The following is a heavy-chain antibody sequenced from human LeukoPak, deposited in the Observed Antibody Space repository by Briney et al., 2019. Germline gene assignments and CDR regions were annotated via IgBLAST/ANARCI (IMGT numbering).Heavy chain of an antibody. CDR2: IYTSGST. Sequence: SETLSLTCTVSGGSISSGSYYWTWIRQPAGKGLEWIGRIYTSGSTNYNPSLKSRVTISVDTSKNQFSLELSSVTAADTAVYFCARDDRWGGDTFDIWGQGTMVTVSS. V-gene: IGHV4-61*02. J-gene: IGHJ3*02. D-gene: IGHD3-16*01. CDR3: ARDDRWGGDTFDI. CDR1: GGSISSGSYY.